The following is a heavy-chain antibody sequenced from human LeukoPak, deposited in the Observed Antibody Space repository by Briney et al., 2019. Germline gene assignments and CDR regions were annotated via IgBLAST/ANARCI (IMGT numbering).Heavy chain of an antibody. V-gene: IGHV3-21*01. D-gene: IGHD3-3*01. Sequence: PGGSLRLSCAASGFTFSSYTINWVRQAPGKGLEWVSSISSNGYYIYYADSVKGRFTISRDNAKNSLYLQMNSLRAEDTAVYYCARAGGGKRITIFSNWFDPWGQGTLVTVSS. J-gene: IGHJ5*02. CDR3: ARAGGGKRITIFSNWFDP. CDR2: ISSNGYYI. CDR1: GFTFSSYT.